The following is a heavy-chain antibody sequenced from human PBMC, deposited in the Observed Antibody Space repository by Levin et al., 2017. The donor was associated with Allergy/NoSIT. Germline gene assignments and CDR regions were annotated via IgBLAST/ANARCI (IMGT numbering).Heavy chain of an antibody. V-gene: IGHV4-59*08. CDR1: GGAISDNY. Sequence: MSGGSLRLSCTVSGGAISDNYWTWIRQPPGKGLEWIGFIYYSGNTNYSPSLKSRATISADTSKNQVSLKLTSVTAADTAVYYCARVDWGIRGDTDNWFDPWGQGTLVLVSS. J-gene: IGHJ5*02. CDR2: IYYSGNT. CDR3: ARVDWGIRGDTDNWFDP. D-gene: IGHD2-21*01.